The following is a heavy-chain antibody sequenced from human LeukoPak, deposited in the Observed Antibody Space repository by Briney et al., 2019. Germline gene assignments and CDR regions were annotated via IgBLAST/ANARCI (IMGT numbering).Heavy chain of an antibody. J-gene: IGHJ4*02. V-gene: IGHV5-51*01. CDR1: GYSFTTYW. Sequence: GEALKISCRGSGYSFTTYWIGWVRQMPGRGLEWMGINYPGDSDTRYSPSFQGQVTMSVEKSINTAYLQWSSLKASDTAMYYCARRQGCSSTSCPPDSWGQGTLVTVSS. CDR3: ARRQGCSSTSCPPDS. CDR2: NYPGDSDT. D-gene: IGHD2-2*01.